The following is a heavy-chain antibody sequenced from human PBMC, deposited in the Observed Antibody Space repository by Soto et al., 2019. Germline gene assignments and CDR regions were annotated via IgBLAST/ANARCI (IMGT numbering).Heavy chain of an antibody. CDR3: ARGGTTIDY. CDR2: ISAYNGNT. J-gene: IGHJ4*02. D-gene: IGHD4-17*01. V-gene: IGHV1-18*01. Sequence: GASVKVSCKASGYRFITYDINWVRQAPGQGLEWMGWISAYNGNTNYAQNFQGRVTMTTDTSTSTAYMELRSLRSDDTAVYYCARGGTTIDYWGQGTLVTVYS. CDR1: GYRFITYD.